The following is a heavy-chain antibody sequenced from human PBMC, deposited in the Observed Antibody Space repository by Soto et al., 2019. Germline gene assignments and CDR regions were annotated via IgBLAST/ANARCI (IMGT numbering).Heavy chain of an antibody. V-gene: IGHV3-23*01. CDR1: GLTFSSHA. Sequence: GGSLRLSCAASGLTFSSHAMNWVRQAPGKGLEWVSGITSSGGTTYYANSVKGRFTISRDNAKNTLYLQMHSLRAEDTAVYYCARDALSRGLPYMDVWGKGTTVTVSS. CDR3: ARDALSRGLPYMDV. CDR2: ITSSGGTT. D-gene: IGHD6-13*01. J-gene: IGHJ6*03.